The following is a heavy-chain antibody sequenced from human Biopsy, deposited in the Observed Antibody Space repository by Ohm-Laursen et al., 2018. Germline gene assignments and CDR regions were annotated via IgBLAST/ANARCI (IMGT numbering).Heavy chain of an antibody. CDR1: GDSISSDIYY. D-gene: IGHD3-10*01. Sequence: GTLSLTCTVSGDSISSDIYYWVWIRQPPGKGLEWIGNIYNSESTSTYYNLSLKGRVSISVDTSHNQFSLKLTSVTAADTAVYFCARRVSGSGRVDPWGQGTLVTVSS. CDR3: ARRVSGSGRVDP. J-gene: IGHJ5*02. CDR2: IYNSESTST. V-gene: IGHV4-39*01.